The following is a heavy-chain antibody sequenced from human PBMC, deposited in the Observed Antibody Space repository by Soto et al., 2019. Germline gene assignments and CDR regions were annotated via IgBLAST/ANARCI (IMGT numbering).Heavy chain of an antibody. D-gene: IGHD2-21*01. CDR1: GFMFNNSA. CDR3: ASAKAVVIAALGI. V-gene: IGHV3-23*01. Sequence: PGGSLRLSGTASGFMFNNSAMTWVRQAPGQALQWVASVSDNGGSRGGTYYADSVKGRFTISRDNSKNTLYLQLDSLTGADTAVYYCASAKAVVIAALGIWGQGTMVTVSS. J-gene: IGHJ3*02. CDR2: VSDNGGSRGGT.